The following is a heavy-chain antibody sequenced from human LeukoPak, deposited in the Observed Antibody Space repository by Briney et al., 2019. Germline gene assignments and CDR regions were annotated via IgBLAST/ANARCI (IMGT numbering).Heavy chain of an antibody. J-gene: IGHJ5*02. CDR2: INPNGGNT. CDR3: ARGRTIAAALTKFDP. D-gene: IGHD6-13*01. V-gene: IGHV1-46*01. Sequence: ASVKVSCKASGYTLTSYYMHWVRQAPGQGLEWMGIINPNGGNTFYAQRFQGRVTMTRDTSTSTVYMELSSLRSEDTALYYCARGRTIAAALTKFDPWGQGTLVTVSS. CDR1: GYTLTSYY.